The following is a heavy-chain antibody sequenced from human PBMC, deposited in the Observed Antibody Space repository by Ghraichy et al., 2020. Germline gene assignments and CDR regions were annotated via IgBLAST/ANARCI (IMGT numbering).Heavy chain of an antibody. CDR2: IDSGGATT. Sequence: GGSLRLSCAASGFTFRVYSMSWVRQAPGKGLVWVSGIDSGGATTHYADSVRGRFTISRDNSKNTLYLQLNSLRAEDTAVYYCATGGVGATRRDFDYWGQGALVTVSS. V-gene: IGHV3-23*01. CDR3: ATGGVGATRRDFDY. J-gene: IGHJ4*02. CDR1: GFTFRVYS. D-gene: IGHD1-26*01.